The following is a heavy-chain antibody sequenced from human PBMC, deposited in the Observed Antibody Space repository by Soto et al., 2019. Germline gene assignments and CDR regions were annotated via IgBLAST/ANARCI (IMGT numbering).Heavy chain of an antibody. CDR2: IYYTGNS. CDR1: GASISSGAYY. V-gene: IGHV4-31*01. J-gene: IGHJ4*02. D-gene: IGHD3-10*01. Sequence: QVQLQESGPGLVKPSQTLSLTCTVSGASISSGAYYWSWIRQQPGKGLEWVGYIYYTGNSYYNPSLESLISMSIDTSNNQFSLRLSSVTAADTAVYYCAAGSGTHYSVATGFDFWGLGTLVTVSP. CDR3: AAGSGTHYSVATGFDF.